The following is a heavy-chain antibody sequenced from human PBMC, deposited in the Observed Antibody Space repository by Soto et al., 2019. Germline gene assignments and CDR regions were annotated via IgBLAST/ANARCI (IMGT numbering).Heavy chain of an antibody. CDR2: ISYDGSNK. CDR3: AKDLVVVAATPDAFDI. Sequence: SLRLSCAASGFTFSSYGMHWVRQAPGKGLEWVAVISYDGSNKYYADSVKGRFTISRDNSKNTLYLQMNSLRAEDTAVYYCAKDLVVVAATPDAFDIWGQGTMVTVSS. V-gene: IGHV3-30*18. J-gene: IGHJ3*02. D-gene: IGHD2-15*01. CDR1: GFTFSSYG.